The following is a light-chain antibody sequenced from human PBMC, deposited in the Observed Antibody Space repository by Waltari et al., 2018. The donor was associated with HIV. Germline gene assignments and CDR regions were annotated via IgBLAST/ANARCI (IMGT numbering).Light chain of an antibody. CDR3: GTWDSSLNAVI. Sequence: QSVLTQPPSVSAAPGQKVTISCSGSSSNIGNNYVSWYQQLPDTAPKLPIYEKNMRTSGIPDRYSGSRAGTSATLGITGLQPGEEADYYCGTWDSSLNAVIFGGGTKLTVL. CDR2: EKN. J-gene: IGLJ2*01. CDR1: SSNIGNNY. V-gene: IGLV1-51*02.